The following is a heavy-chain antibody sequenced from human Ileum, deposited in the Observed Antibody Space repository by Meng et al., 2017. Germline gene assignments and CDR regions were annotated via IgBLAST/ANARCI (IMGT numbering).Heavy chain of an antibody. CDR3: TAEDPQYYFDY. Sequence: EVQLLESGGGFVQPGGSLRLSCTASGFTFSSYGMSWVRQAPGKGLEWVSGLSGNSNTYYAESVMGRLAISRDNSKNTLYLQMNSLKTEDTAVYYCTAEDPQYYFDYWGQGTLVTVSS. J-gene: IGHJ4*02. CDR2: LSGNSNT. CDR1: GFTFSSYG. V-gene: IGHV3-23*03.